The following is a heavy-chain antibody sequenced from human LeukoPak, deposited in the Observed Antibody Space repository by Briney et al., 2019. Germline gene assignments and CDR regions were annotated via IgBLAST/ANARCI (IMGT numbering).Heavy chain of an antibody. CDR3: AKFTAAAPWGWFDP. CDR2: ISDSGGSP. CDR1: GFTFSSYA. D-gene: IGHD6-13*01. V-gene: IGHV3-23*01. J-gene: IGHJ5*02. Sequence: PGGSLRLSCAASGFTFSSYAMSWVRQAPGKGLEWVSAISDSGGSPYYADSVKGRFTISRDNSKNTLYLQMNSLRAEDTAVYYCAKFTAAAPWGWFDPWGQGTLVTVSS.